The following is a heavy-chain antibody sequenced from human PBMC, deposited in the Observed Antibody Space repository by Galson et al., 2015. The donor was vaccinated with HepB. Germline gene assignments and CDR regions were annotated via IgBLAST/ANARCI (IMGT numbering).Heavy chain of an antibody. V-gene: IGHV5-51*01. J-gene: IGHJ6*02. CDR1: GYSFTSYW. CDR2: IYPGDSDT. Sequence: QSGAEVKKPGESLKISCKGSGYSFTSYWIGWVRQMPGKGLEWMGIIYPGDSDTRYSPSFQGQVTISADKSISTAYLHWNSLKASDTAMYYCARHHSRHGSGPYDYPGMAVWGQGTMGTVSS. D-gene: IGHD3-3*01. CDR3: ARHHSRHGSGPYDYPGMAV.